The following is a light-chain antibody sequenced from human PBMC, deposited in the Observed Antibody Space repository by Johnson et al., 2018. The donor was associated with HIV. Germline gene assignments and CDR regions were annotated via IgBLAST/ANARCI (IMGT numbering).Light chain of an antibody. J-gene: IGLJ1*01. V-gene: IGLV1-51*01. CDR1: NSNIGSNY. CDR3: GTWDSSLSAYV. CDR2: DNN. Sequence: QLVLTQPPSVSAAPGQKVTISCSGSNSNIGSNYVSWYQQLPGTAPKLLIYDNNKRPSGIPDRFSGSKSGTSATLGITGLQTGYEADYYCGTWDSSLSAYVFGTGTKVTVL.